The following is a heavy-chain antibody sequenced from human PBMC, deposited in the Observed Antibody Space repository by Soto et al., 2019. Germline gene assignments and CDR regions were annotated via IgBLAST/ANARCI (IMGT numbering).Heavy chain of an antibody. V-gene: IGHV4-31*03. D-gene: IGHD3-22*01. CDR2: IYYSGST. Sequence: PSETLSLTCTVSGGSISSGGYYWSWIRQHPGKGLEWIGYIYYSGSTYYNPSLKSRVTISVDTSKNQFSLKLSSVTAADTAVYYCATSQWLPTYYYGMDVWGQGTTVTVSS. J-gene: IGHJ6*02. CDR1: GGSISSGGYY. CDR3: ATSQWLPTYYYGMDV.